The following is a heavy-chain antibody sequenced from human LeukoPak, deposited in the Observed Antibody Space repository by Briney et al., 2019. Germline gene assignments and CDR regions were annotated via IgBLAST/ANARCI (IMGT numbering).Heavy chain of an antibody. CDR2: ISYDGSNK. V-gene: IGHV3-33*05. Sequence: GGSLRLSCAASGFTFSSYGMHWVRQAPGKGLEWVAVISYDGSNKYYADSVKGRFTISRDNSKNTLYLQMNSLRAEDTAVYYCARPLSGYSSSLGYWGQGTLVTVSS. CDR1: GFTFSSYG. CDR3: ARPLSGYSSSLGY. J-gene: IGHJ4*02. D-gene: IGHD6-6*01.